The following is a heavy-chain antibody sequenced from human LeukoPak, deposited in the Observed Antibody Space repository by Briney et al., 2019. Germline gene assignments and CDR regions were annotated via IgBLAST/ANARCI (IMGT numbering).Heavy chain of an antibody. D-gene: IGHD2-15*01. CDR3: ARGMVAAMGGAFDI. J-gene: IGHJ3*02. Sequence: PSETLSLTCTVSGGSISSSSYYWGWIRQPPGKGLEWIGEINHSGSTNYNPSLKSRVTISVDTSKNQFSLKLSSVTAADTAVYYCARGMVAAMGGAFDIWGQGTMVTVSS. V-gene: IGHV4-39*07. CDR2: INHSGST. CDR1: GGSISSSSYY.